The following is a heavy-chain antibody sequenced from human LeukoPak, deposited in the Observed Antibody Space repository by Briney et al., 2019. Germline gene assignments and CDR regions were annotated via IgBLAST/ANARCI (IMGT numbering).Heavy chain of an antibody. CDR1: GFTFSSYA. V-gene: IGHV3-30-3*01. J-gene: IGHJ3*02. Sequence: GGSLRLSCAASGFTFSSYAMHWVRQAPGKGLEWVAGISYDGSNKYYADSVKGRFTISRDNSKNTLYLQMNSLRAEDTAVYYCASSVGDYGAFDIWGQGTMVTVSS. D-gene: IGHD4-17*01. CDR2: ISYDGSNK. CDR3: ASSVGDYGAFDI.